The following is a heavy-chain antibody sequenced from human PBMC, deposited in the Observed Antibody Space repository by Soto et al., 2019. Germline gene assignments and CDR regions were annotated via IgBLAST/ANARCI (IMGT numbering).Heavy chain of an antibody. CDR2: IGDSGAST. V-gene: IGHV3-23*01. J-gene: IGHJ6*04. D-gene: IGHD1-26*01. Sequence: EVLLLESGGGLVQPGGSLRLSCEASGFSFSSFAMNWVRQAPGKGLEWVSAIGDSGASTYYADSVKGRFTISRDNSRNTLYLRLNSLIADDTAVYYCAKGVELDVWGNGTTVTVSS. CDR3: AKGVELDV. CDR1: GFSFSSFA.